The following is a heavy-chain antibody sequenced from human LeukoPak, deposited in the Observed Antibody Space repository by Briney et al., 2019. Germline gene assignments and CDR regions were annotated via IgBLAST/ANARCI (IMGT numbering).Heavy chain of an antibody. V-gene: IGHV4-34*01. CDR2: INHSGST. CDR1: GGSFSGYY. CDR3: ARSGYCSGGSCHQPFDY. J-gene: IGHJ4*02. D-gene: IGHD2-15*01. Sequence: PSETLSLTCAVYGGSFSGYYWSWIRQPPGKGLEWIGEINHSGSTNYNPSLKSRVTISVDTSRNQFSLKLSSVTAADTAVYHCARSGYCSGGSCHQPFDYWGQGTLVTVSS.